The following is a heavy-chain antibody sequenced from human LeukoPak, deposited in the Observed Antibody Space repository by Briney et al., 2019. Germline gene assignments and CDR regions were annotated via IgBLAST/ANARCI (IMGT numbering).Heavy chain of an antibody. J-gene: IGHJ4*02. Sequence: PGGPLRLSCAVSGFSVSDKHMAWVRQAPGKGLKWASVINSGGDTNYADSVKGRFTISRDTSKNTVFLQMDNLSSDDTAVYYCVMAPPGDWGLGTLVTVSS. CDR1: GFSVSDKH. CDR3: VMAPPGD. CDR2: INSGGDT. D-gene: IGHD2-21*01. V-gene: IGHV3-53*01.